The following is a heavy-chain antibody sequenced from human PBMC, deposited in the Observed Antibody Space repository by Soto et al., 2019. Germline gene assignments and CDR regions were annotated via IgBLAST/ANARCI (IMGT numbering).Heavy chain of an antibody. J-gene: IGHJ4*02. D-gene: IGHD3-16*01. V-gene: IGHV1-3*01. CDR2: INVGNGNT. Sequence: ASVTVSCQASGSTFSRYAMRWVRQAPGQRLEWMGWINVGNGNTKYSQKFQGRVTITRDTSASTAYVELSSLTSEDTAVYYCARDRRQVPVLGLYYYDYWGQGTLVTVSS. CDR1: GSTFSRYA. CDR3: ARDRRQVPVLGLYYYDY.